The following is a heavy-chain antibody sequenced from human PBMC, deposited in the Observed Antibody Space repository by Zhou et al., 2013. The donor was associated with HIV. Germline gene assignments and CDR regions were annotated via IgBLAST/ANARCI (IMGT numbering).Heavy chain of an antibody. D-gene: IGHD5-12*01. CDR1: GGTFNNYA. J-gene: IGHJ4*02. CDR3: ARGKLGYSGYPYYFDY. Sequence: QVQLVQSGAEVKKPGSSVKVSCRASGGTFNNYAISWVRQAPGQGLEWMGGIIPIFTTPKYAQKFQGRVTITTDKSTSAAYMDLSSLRSEDTAVYYCARGKLGYSGYPYYFDYWGQGTLVTVSS. V-gene: IGHV1-69*05. CDR2: IIPIFTTP.